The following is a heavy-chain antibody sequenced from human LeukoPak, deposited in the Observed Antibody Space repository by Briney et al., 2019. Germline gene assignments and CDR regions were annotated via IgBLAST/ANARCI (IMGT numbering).Heavy chain of an antibody. CDR1: GFTFSDYY. J-gene: IGHJ4*02. D-gene: IGHD3-22*01. Sequence: GGSLRLSCAASGFTFSDYYMSWIRQAPGKGLEWVSYISSSGSTIYYADSVKGRFTISRDNAKNSLYLQMNSLRAEDTAVYYCARAASYYYDSSGYYGYWGQGTLATVSS. V-gene: IGHV3-11*04. CDR3: ARAASYYYDSSGYYGY. CDR2: ISSSGSTI.